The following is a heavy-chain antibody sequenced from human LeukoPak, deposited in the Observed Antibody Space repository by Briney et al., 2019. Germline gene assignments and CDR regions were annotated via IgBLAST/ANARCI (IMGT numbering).Heavy chain of an antibody. J-gene: IGHJ4*02. Sequence: GASVKVSCKAPGYTFTTYDINWVRQAPGQGLEWMGWMSPNSGGTNYAQKFQGRVTMTRDTSISTAYMELSRLRSDDTAVYYCATPGATNSDYWGQGTLVTVSS. V-gene: IGHV1-2*02. CDR3: ATPGATNSDY. CDR2: MSPNSGGT. CDR1: GYTFTTYD. D-gene: IGHD1-26*01.